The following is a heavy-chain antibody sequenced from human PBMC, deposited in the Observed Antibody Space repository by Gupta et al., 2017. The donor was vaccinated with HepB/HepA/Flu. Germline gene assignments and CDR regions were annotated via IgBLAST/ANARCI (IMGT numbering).Heavy chain of an antibody. V-gene: IGHV3-43*01. J-gene: IGHJ6*03. CDR2: ISWDGSST. D-gene: IGHD2-2*01. CDR1: GFTFNDFT. CDR3: VKDYGSSAKCSPYYYYNMDG. Sequence: EVQLVESGGVVVQPGGSLRLSCGASGFTFNDFTMQWVRQAPGKGLEWVSLISWDGSSTYYADSVKGRFTISRDNSKNSLYLQMNSLRTEDSALDYCVKDYGSSAKCSPYYYYNMDGWGKGTTVTVSS.